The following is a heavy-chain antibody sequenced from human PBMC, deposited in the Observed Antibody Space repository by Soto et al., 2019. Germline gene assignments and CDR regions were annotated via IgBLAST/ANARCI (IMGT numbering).Heavy chain of an antibody. J-gene: IGHJ4*02. CDR3: ARNGPSVAASDY. Sequence: QVQLVQSGAEVKKPGASVKVSCKASGYTFTSYYMHWVRQAPGQGLEWMGIINPSGGSTSYAQKFRGRVTMTRDTSTSTVYMELSSLRSEETAVYYCARNGPSVAASDYWGQGTLVTVSS. CDR1: GYTFTSYY. V-gene: IGHV1-46*03. D-gene: IGHD6-19*01. CDR2: INPSGGST.